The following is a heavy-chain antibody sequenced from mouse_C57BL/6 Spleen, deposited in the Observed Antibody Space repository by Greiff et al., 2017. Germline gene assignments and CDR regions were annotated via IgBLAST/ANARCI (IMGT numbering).Heavy chain of an antibody. CDR1: GYAFSSSW. D-gene: IGHD1-1*01. CDR2: IYPGDGDT. V-gene: IGHV1-82*01. J-gene: IGHJ1*03. Sequence: QVQLQQSGPELVKPGASVKISCKASGYAFSSSWMNWVKQRPGKGLEWIGRIYPGDGDTNYNGKFKGKATLTADKSSSTAYMQLSSLTSEDSAVYFCARDGSRGPYWYFDVWGTGTTVTVSS. CDR3: ARDGSRGPYWYFDV.